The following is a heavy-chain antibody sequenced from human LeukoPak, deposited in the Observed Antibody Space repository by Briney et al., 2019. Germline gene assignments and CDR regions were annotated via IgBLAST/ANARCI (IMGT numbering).Heavy chain of an antibody. CDR2: ISGSGSTI. V-gene: IGHV3-48*04. CDR1: GFTFSSYA. J-gene: IGHJ5*02. D-gene: IGHD3-3*02. Sequence: PGGSLRLSCAASGFTFSSYAMSWVRQAPGKGLEWVSAISGSGSTIYYADSVKGRFTISRDNAKNSLYLQMNSLRAEDTAVYYCAREWVSRFGPWGQGTLVTVSS. CDR3: AREWVSRFGP.